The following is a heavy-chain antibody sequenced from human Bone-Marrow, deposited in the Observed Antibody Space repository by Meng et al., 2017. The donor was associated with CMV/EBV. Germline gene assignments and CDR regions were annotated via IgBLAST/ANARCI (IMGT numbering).Heavy chain of an antibody. V-gene: IGHV3-53*01. Sequence: LSLTCAASGFTVSSNYMSWVRQAPGKGLQWVSVIYNDGATYSADSVKGRFTISRDTSENSVYLQMNTLRAEDTAVYYCARERIRYLEWTSSYGMDVWGQG. CDR1: GFTVSSNY. CDR3: ARERIRYLEWTSSYGMDV. J-gene: IGHJ6*02. CDR2: IYNDGAT. D-gene: IGHD3-3*01.